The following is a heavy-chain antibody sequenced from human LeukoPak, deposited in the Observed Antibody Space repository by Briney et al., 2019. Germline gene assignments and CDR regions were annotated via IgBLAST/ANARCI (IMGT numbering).Heavy chain of an antibody. CDR2: INHSGST. Sequence: SETLSLTCAVYGGSFSGYYWSWIRQPPGKGLEWIGEINHSGSTNYNPSLKSRVTISVDTSKNQFSLKLSSVTAADTAVYYCTRAGIAWNPSDFWGQGTLVTVSS. CDR1: GGSFSGYY. D-gene: IGHD1-1*01. CDR3: TRAGIAWNPSDF. J-gene: IGHJ4*02. V-gene: IGHV4-34*01.